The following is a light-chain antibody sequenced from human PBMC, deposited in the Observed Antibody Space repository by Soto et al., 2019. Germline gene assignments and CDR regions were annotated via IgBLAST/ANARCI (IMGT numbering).Light chain of an antibody. Sequence: QPVLTQPRSVSGSPGHSVTISCTGTSSDVGGYSYVSWYQQHPGKAPKLMISDVSKRPSGVPDRFSGSKFGNTASLTISGLQAEDEADYYCCSYAGAFTYVFVSGTKLTVL. CDR3: CSYAGAFTYV. J-gene: IGLJ1*01. CDR1: SSDVGGYSY. V-gene: IGLV2-11*01. CDR2: DVS.